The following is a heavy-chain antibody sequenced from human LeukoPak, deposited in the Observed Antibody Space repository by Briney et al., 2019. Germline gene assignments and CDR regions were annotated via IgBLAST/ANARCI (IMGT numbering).Heavy chain of an antibody. J-gene: IGHJ4*02. Sequence: GGSLRLSCAASGFTVSSNYMSWVRQAPGKGLEWVSVIYSGGTTYYADSVKGRFAISRDNSKNTLHLQMNSLRAEDTAVYYCARDQYSYAHAAHWGQGTLVTVSS. D-gene: IGHD5-18*01. CDR3: ARDQYSYAHAAH. CDR2: IYSGGTT. V-gene: IGHV3-66*01. CDR1: GFTVSSNY.